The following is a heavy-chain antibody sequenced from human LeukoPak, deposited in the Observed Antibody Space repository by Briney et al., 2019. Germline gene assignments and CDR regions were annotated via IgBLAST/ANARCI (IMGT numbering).Heavy chain of an antibody. Sequence: PGGSLRLSCAASGFTVSSNYMSWVRQAPGEGLEWVSVIYSGGSTYYADSVKGRFTISRDNSKNTLYLQMNSLRAEDTAVYYCARDLQTTYCSGGSCYGSAVYWGQGTLVTVSS. D-gene: IGHD2-15*01. CDR1: GFTVSSNY. J-gene: IGHJ4*02. CDR2: IYSGGST. CDR3: ARDLQTTYCSGGSCYGSAVY. V-gene: IGHV3-66*01.